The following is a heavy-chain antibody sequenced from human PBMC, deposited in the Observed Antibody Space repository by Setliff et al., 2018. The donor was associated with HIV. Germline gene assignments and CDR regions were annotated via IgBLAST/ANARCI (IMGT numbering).Heavy chain of an antibody. CDR2: MYTSGST. J-gene: IGHJ2*01. V-gene: IGHV4-61*09. Sequence: PSETLSLTCSVSGVSISSSRFYWNWIRQPAGKGLEWIGHMYTSGSTNYNPSLKSRVTILVDTSKNQFSLKLSSVTAADTAMYYCARNQGEFDLWGRGTLVTVSS. D-gene: IGHD2-2*01. CDR1: GVSISSSRFY. CDR3: ARNQGEFDL.